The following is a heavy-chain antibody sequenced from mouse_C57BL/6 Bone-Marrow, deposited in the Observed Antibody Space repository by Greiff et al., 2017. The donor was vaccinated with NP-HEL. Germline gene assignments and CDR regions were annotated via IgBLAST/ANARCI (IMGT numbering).Heavy chain of an antibody. CDR2: IHPSDSDT. V-gene: IGHV1-74*01. CDR1: GYTFTSYW. Sequence: QVQLQQPGAELVKPGASVKVSCKASGYTFTSYWMHWVKQRPGQGLEWIGRIHPSDSDTNYNQKFKGKATLTVDKSSSTAYMQLSSLTSEDSAVYYCAIWAVVALYYYAMDYWGQGTSVTVSS. J-gene: IGHJ4*01. CDR3: AIWAVVALYYYAMDY. D-gene: IGHD1-1*01.